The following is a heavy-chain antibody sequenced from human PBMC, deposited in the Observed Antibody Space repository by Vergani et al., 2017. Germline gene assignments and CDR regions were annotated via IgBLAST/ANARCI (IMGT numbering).Heavy chain of an antibody. CDR1: GYTFTGYY. D-gene: IGHD3-10*01. Sequence: QVQLVQSGAEVKKPGASVKVSCKASGYTFTGYYMHWVRQAPGQGLEWMGWINPNSGGTNYAQKFQGRVTMTRDTSISTAYMELSRLRSDDTAVYYCARDKVRLQLWFGGAGWFYPWGEGKLVTVSS. V-gene: IGHV1-2*02. CDR2: INPNSGGT. CDR3: ARDKVRLQLWFGGAGWFYP. J-gene: IGHJ5*02.